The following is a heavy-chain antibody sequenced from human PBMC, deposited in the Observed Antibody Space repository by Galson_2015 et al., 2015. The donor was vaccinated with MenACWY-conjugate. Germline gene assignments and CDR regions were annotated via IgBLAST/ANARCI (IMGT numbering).Heavy chain of an antibody. J-gene: IGHJ5*02. D-gene: IGHD6-13*01. CDR1: GFTFSTYW. Sequence: SLRLSCAPSGFTFSTYWMHWVRQAPGKGLEWVSRIDPDGSTTDYAESMKGRFTISRDNAKNTLFLQIHSLRVEDTAVYYCARGRKQQLIRSQYNWFDPWGQGTLVTVSS. CDR3: ARGRKQQLIRSQYNWFDP. CDR2: IDPDGSTT. V-gene: IGHV3-74*01.